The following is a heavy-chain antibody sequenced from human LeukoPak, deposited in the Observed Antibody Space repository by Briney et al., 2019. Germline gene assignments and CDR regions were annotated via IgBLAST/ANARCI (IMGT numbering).Heavy chain of an antibody. CDR1: GFTFSTYG. V-gene: IGHV3-30*18. Sequence: GGSLRLSCGASGFTFSTYGMHWVRQTPGKGLEWLAVISYDESNKYYADSVKGRFTISRDNSKNTLYLQMSSLRAEDTAVYYCAKGAVYCSSPKYPTGSALSCFDNWGQGTLVTVSS. CDR2: ISYDESNK. D-gene: IGHD2-2*01. CDR3: AKGAVYCSSPKYPTGSALSCFDN. J-gene: IGHJ4*02.